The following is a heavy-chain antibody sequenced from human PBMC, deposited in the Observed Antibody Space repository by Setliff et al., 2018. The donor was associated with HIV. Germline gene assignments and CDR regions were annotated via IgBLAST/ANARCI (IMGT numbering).Heavy chain of an antibody. J-gene: IGHJ3*02. Sequence: PSETLSLTCTVSSGSITSRTYYWGWIRQPPGKGLEWIGSIFYSGITYYNPSLKSRVSISVDTSKNQFSLNLTSVTAADTAVYYCARSKTFYDFWGGYYTHGAFKIWGLGIMVTVSS. CDR3: ARSKTFYDFWGGYYTHGAFKI. CDR2: IFYSGIT. CDR1: SGSITSRTYY. D-gene: IGHD3-3*01. V-gene: IGHV4-39*01.